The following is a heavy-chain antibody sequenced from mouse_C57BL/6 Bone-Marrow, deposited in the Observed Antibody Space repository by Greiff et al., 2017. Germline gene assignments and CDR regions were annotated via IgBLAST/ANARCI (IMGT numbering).Heavy chain of an antibody. D-gene: IGHD1-2*01. CDR2: IHPNSGST. V-gene: IGHV1-64*01. Sequence: QVQLLQPGAELVKPGASVKLSCKASGYTFTSYWMHWVKQRPGQGLEWIGMIHPNSGSTYYTEKFKSQATLTVDKSSSTAYMQLSSLTSEDSAVYYCASLRSWFAFWGQGTLVTVSA. J-gene: IGHJ3*01. CDR3: ASLRSWFAF. CDR1: GYTFTSYW.